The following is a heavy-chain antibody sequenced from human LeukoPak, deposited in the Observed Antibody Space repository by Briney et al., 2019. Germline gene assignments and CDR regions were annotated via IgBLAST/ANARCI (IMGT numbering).Heavy chain of an antibody. CDR3: ARAAYTGSPTSFDY. J-gene: IGHJ4*02. D-gene: IGHD1-26*01. CDR2: IKQVGREK. Sequence: GSLRLSCAPSGFTFSSSWMSWVRQAPGEGLEWVANIKQVGREKYNVDSLKGRFSTSRENAKITLYLQMNSLRAEDTAVYYCARAAYTGSPTSFDYWGQGTLVTVSS. V-gene: IGHV3-7*04. CDR1: GFTFSSSW.